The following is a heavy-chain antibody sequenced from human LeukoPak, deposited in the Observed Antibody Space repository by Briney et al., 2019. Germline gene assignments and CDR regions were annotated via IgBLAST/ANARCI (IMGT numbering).Heavy chain of an antibody. CDR1: GVSITSYY. D-gene: IGHD3-3*01. J-gene: IGHJ2*01. V-gene: IGHV4-59*01. Sequence: SETLSLTCTVSGVSITSYYWSWIRQPPGKGLEWIGYVYYSGGTNYNPSLKSRVTISLDTSRNQFSLRLNSLTAADTAVYYCARDLGYYDFWTGYYRVNRDWYFDLWGRGTLVTVSS. CDR2: VYYSGGT. CDR3: ARDLGYYDFWTGYYRVNRDWYFDL.